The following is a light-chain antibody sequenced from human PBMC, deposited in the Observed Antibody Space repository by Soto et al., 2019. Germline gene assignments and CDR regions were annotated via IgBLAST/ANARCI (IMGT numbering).Light chain of an antibody. Sequence: EIVMTQSPATLSVSPGERATLSCRASQSVSSNLAWYQQKPGQAPRLLIYGASTRATGIPARFSGSGSGTEFTLIISSLQSEDCAVYYCQQYNNWPYTFGQGTKLEIK. V-gene: IGKV3-15*01. CDR1: QSVSSN. J-gene: IGKJ2*01. CDR2: GAS. CDR3: QQYNNWPYT.